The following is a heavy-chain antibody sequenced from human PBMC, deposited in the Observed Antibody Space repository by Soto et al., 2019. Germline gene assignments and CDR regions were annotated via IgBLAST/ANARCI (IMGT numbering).Heavy chain of an antibody. CDR3: AKDTYYDFWSGYDYYYGMDV. Sequence: GGSLRLSCAASGFTFSTYGMHWVRQAPGKGLEWVAVISYDGSNKYYADSVKGRFTISRDNSKNTLYLQMNSLRAEDTAVFYCAKDTYYDFWSGYDYYYGMDVWGQGTTVTVSS. V-gene: IGHV3-30*18. J-gene: IGHJ6*02. CDR1: GFTFSTYG. D-gene: IGHD3-3*01. CDR2: ISYDGSNK.